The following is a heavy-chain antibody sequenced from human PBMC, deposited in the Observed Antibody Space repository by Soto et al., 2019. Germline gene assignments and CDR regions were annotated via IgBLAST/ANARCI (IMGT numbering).Heavy chain of an antibody. V-gene: IGHV3-48*01. J-gene: IGHJ4*02. D-gene: IGHD2-21*01. CDR1: GFALSYYN. Sequence: EVQLVESGGGLVQPGGSLRLSCAASGFALSYYNMKWVRQAPGKGLEWISDISSSSGATYYADSVKGRFTISRDYAKNSSYLKMNNLRVEDTAFFYCVRDSAYSFDYWGRGPWSPSPQ. CDR2: ISSSSGAT. CDR3: VRDSAYSFDY.